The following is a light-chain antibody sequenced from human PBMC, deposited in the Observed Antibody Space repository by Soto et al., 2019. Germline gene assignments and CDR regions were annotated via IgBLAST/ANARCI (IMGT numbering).Light chain of an antibody. CDR1: QSLSNNIY. V-gene: IGKV3-20*01. J-gene: IGKJ4*01. CDR3: QQYGSSPLT. CDR2: GAS. Sequence: LPKSPGALSLSTGERATFTCRSSQSLSNNIYLSWYQQKPGQAPRLLIYGASSRATGIPNRFSGSGSGTDFTLTISRLEPEDFAVYYCQQYGSSPLTFGGGTKVDI.